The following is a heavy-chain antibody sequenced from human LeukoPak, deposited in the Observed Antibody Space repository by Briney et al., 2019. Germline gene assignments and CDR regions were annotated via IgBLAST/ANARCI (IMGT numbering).Heavy chain of an antibody. CDR2: ITPSGGT. V-gene: IGHV1-2*02. CDR1: GYTFTSYA. J-gene: IGHJ4*02. D-gene: IGHD5-24*01. Sequence: ASVKVSCKASGYTFTSYAMHWVRQAPGQGLEWMGWITPSGGTNYPQKFQGRVAITRDASITTAYMDLSRLTSDDTAVYYCARDRYGDGFAHFDYWGQGALVTVSS. CDR3: ARDRYGDGFAHFDY.